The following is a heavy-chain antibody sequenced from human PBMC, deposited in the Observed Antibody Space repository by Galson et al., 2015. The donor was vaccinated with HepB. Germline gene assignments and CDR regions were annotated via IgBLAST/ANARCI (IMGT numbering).Heavy chain of an antibody. CDR1: GGTFSSYA. CDR2: IIPIFGTA. V-gene: IGHV1-69*13. Sequence: SVKVSCKASGGTFSSYAISWVRQAPGQGLEWMGGIIPIFGTANYAQKFQGRVTITADESTSTAYMELSSLRSEDTAVYYCAREPVSSLQNYYYYYGMDVWGQGTTVTVSS. CDR3: AREPVSSLQNYYYYYGMDV. D-gene: IGHD6-13*01. J-gene: IGHJ6*02.